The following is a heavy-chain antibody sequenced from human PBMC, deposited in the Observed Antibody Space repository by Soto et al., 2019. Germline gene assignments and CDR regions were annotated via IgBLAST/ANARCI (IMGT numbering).Heavy chain of an antibody. V-gene: IGHV1-69*01. CDR2: IIPLFGTT. J-gene: IGHJ6*02. CDR3: AAELRFGKVSVV. CDR1: GDTFKNCV. D-gene: IGHD1-7*01. Sequence: QVQVVQSGVEARSPGSSVKVSCKASGDTFKNCVISWVRQAPGQGLEWMGGIIPLFGTTDFAQRFQGRLTITTDESTTTAYMELSRLRSEDTATYYCAAELRFGKVSVVWGQGTTVIVSS.